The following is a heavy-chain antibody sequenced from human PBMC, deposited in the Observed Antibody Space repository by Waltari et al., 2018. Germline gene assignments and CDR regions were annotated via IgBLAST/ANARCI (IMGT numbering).Heavy chain of an antibody. J-gene: IGHJ3*02. D-gene: IGHD6-19*01. CDR3: ATGPSGRGAFDI. CDR1: GYTFHDHH. V-gene: IGHV1-69-2*01. CDR2: VDPEDGET. Sequence: EVQLVQSGAEVKKHGATVKISCKASGYTFHDHHMHRGQQAPGKGLEWMGRVDPEDGETIYAEKFQGKVTITADTSTDTAYMELSSLRSEDTAVYYCATGPSGRGAFDIWGQGTMVTVSS.